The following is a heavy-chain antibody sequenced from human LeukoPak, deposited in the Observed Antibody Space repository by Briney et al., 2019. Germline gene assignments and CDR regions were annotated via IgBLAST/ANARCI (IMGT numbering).Heavy chain of an antibody. J-gene: IGHJ3*02. Sequence: GASVKVSCKASGYTFTAYSMHWVRQAPGLGLEWMGWINPNSGDTKNAQNYQGRITMTRDTSISTVYMELTSLRSDDTAVFYCARASGGGQTSFDIWGQGTVVTVSS. CDR1: GYTFTAYS. V-gene: IGHV1-2*02. CDR2: INPNSGDT. CDR3: ARASGGGQTSFDI. D-gene: IGHD3-16*01.